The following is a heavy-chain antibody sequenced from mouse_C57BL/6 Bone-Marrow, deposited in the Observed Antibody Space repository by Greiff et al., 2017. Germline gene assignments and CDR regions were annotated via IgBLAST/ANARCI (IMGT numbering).Heavy chain of an antibody. V-gene: IGHV5-4*03. CDR3: ARYYYFDY. CDR1: GFTFSSYA. Sequence: EVKLMESGGGLVKPGGSLKLSCAASGFTFSSYATSWVRQTPEKRLEWVATISDGGSYTYYPDNVKGRFTLSRDNAKNNLYLQMSHLKSEDTAMYYCARYYYFDYWGQGTTLTVSS. CDR2: ISDGGSYT. J-gene: IGHJ2*01.